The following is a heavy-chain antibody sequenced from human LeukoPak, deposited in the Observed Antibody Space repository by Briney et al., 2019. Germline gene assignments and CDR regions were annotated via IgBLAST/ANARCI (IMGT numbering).Heavy chain of an antibody. J-gene: IGHJ3*02. Sequence: GGSLRLSCAASGFTFSSYWMSWVRQAPGKGLEWVANIKQDGSEKYYVDSVKGRFTISRDNAKNSLYLQMNSLRAEDTAVYYCARDRFRTPFGSYYGGAFDIWGQGTMVTVSS. V-gene: IGHV3-7*01. CDR2: IKQDGSEK. CDR3: ARDRFRTPFGSYYGGAFDI. CDR1: GFTFSSYW. D-gene: IGHD1-26*01.